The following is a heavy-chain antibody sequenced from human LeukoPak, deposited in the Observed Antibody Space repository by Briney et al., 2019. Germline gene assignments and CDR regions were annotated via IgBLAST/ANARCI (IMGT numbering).Heavy chain of an antibody. CDR1: GYSFTSYW. Sequence: GESLKISCKGSGYSFTSYWISWVRQMPGKGLEWMGFIYPGDSDTRYSPSFQGQVTISADKSISTAYLQWNSLKASDTAMYYCARHVGRITAADTRWFDPWGQGTLVTVSS. D-gene: IGHD6-13*01. J-gene: IGHJ5*02. CDR3: ARHVGRITAADTRWFDP. V-gene: IGHV5-51*01. CDR2: IYPGDSDT.